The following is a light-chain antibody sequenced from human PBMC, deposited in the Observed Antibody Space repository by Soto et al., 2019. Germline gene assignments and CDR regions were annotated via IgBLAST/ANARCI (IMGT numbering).Light chain of an antibody. V-gene: IGKV3-15*01. J-gene: IGKJ4*02. CDR1: QSISSN. CDR2: DAS. CDR3: QQYNNWPLT. Sequence: EIVMTQSPATLSVSPGERVTLSCRAGQSISSNLAWYQQKPGQAPRLLIYDASTRATGIPARFSGSGSGTDFTLTISSLEPEDFAVYHCQQYNNWPLTFGGGTKVEIK.